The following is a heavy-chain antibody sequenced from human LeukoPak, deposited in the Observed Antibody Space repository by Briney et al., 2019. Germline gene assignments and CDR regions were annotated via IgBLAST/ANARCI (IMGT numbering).Heavy chain of an antibody. J-gene: IGHJ4*02. CDR3: AVPPTFSGSYFDY. Sequence: SVKVSCKASGGTFSSYAISWVRQAPGQGLEWMGGIIPIFDTANYAQKFQGRVTITADESTSTAYMELSSLRSEDTAVYYCAVPPTFSGSYFDYWGQGTLVTVSS. V-gene: IGHV1-69*01. D-gene: IGHD1-26*01. CDR1: GGTFSSYA. CDR2: IIPIFDTA.